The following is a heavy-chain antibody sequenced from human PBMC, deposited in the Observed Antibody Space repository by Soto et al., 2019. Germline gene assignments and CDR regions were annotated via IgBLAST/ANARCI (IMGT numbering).Heavy chain of an antibody. D-gene: IGHD2-21*01. CDR2: ISYDGSNK. V-gene: IGHV3-30*18. Sequence: QVQLVESGGGVVQPGRSLRLSCAASGFTFSSYGMHWVRQAPGKGLEWVAVISYDGSNKYYADSVKGRFTISRDNSKNTLYLQMNSLRAEDTAVYYCAKDLEHIVVVGDAFDIWGQGTMVTVSS. CDR1: GFTFSSYG. CDR3: AKDLEHIVVVGDAFDI. J-gene: IGHJ3*02.